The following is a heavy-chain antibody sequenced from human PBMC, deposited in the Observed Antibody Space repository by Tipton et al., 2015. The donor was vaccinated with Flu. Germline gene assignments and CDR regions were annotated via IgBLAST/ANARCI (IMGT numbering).Heavy chain of an antibody. V-gene: IGHV1-18*04. J-gene: IGHJ4*02. CDR1: GYTFSTYG. D-gene: IGHD6-19*01. CDR3: ARGRPGDEWLADH. CDR2: ISAYNGHT. Sequence: QLVQSGAEVKKPGASVKVSCKTSGYTFSTYGISWVRQAPGQGLEWMGWISAYNGHTNSAPKVQGRITMTTDTSTTTAYMELRSLRSDDTAVYYCARGRPGDEWLADHWGQGTLVTVSS.